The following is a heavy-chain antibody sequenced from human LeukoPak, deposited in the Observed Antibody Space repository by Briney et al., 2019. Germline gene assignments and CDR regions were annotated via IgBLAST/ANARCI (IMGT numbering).Heavy chain of an antibody. Sequence: SGTLSLTCTVSGASVTTHYWSWIRQPPGKGLEWIGNIFYRGINSYHSSYDSSLQSRVTMSIDTSKNQVSLNLTSVTAADTAVYYCASKLVVPGSQGHYFDPWGQGTLVTVSS. CDR3: ASKLVVPGSQGHYFDP. V-gene: IGHV4-59*02. D-gene: IGHD2-8*02. CDR1: GASVTTHY. J-gene: IGHJ5*02. CDR2: IFYRGINSYHS.